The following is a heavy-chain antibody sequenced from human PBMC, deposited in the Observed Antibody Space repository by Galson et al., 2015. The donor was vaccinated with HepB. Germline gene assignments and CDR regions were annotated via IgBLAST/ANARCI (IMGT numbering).Heavy chain of an antibody. V-gene: IGHV3-48*02. CDR1: GFTFSSYS. J-gene: IGHJ4*02. CDR2: ISSSSSTI. Sequence: SLRLSCAASGFTFSSYSMNWVRQAPGKGLEWVSYISSSSSTIYYADSVKGRFTISRDNAKNSLYLQMNSLRDEDTAVYYCARDGYYGSGSYLRPKGFDYWGQGTLVTVSS. CDR3: ARDGYYGSGSYLRPKGFDY. D-gene: IGHD3-10*01.